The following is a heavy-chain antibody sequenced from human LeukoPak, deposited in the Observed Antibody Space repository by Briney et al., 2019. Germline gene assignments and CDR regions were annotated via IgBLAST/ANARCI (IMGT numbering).Heavy chain of an antibody. V-gene: IGHV3-74*01. CDR2: INTDGSST. Sequence: GGSLRLSCAASGFTFSSYWMHWVRQAPGKGLVWVSRINTDGSSTSYADSVKGRFTISRDNAKNTLYLQMNSLRAEDTAVYYCARGLGVVVPAAMRDWGQGTLVTVSS. D-gene: IGHD2-2*01. CDR3: ARGLGVVVPAAMRD. J-gene: IGHJ4*02. CDR1: GFTFSSYW.